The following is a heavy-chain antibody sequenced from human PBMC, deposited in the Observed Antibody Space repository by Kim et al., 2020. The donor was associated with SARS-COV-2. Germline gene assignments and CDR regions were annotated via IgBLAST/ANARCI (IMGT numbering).Heavy chain of an antibody. Sequence: TYATPSPRSRVTISVDPSKNQFSLKVSSVTAADTAVYYCARQPEANWFDPWGQGTLVTVSS. CDR3: ARQPEANWFDP. J-gene: IGHJ5*02. CDR2: T. V-gene: IGHV4-39*01.